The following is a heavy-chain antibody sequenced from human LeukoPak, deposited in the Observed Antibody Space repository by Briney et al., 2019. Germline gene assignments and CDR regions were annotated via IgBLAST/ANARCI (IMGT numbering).Heavy chain of an antibody. CDR2: IYTSGST. CDR1: GGSLSSGSYY. J-gene: IGHJ6*03. D-gene: IGHD2-21*02. V-gene: IGHV4-61*02. Sequence: SETLSLTCTVSGGSLSSGSYYWSWTRQPAGKGLEWIGRIYTSGSTNYTPSLKSRVPLSVDTSKNQFPLKLSSVTAADTAVYYCAREGTGVTAIHYYYYYMDVWGKGTTVTISS. CDR3: AREGTGVTAIHYYYYYMDV.